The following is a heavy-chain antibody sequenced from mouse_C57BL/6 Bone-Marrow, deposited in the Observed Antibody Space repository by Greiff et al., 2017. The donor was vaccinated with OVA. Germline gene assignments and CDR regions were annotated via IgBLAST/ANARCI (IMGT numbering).Heavy chain of an antibody. D-gene: IGHD2-4*01. V-gene: IGHV1-82*01. CDR2: IYPGDGDT. Sequence: VQRVESGPELVKPGASVKISCKASGYAFSSSWMNWVKQRPGKGLEWIGRIYPGDGDTNYNGKFKGKATLTADKSSSTAYMQLSSLTSEDSAVYFCANDYDIAYWGQGTLVTVSA. J-gene: IGHJ3*01. CDR3: ANDYDIAY. CDR1: GYAFSSSW.